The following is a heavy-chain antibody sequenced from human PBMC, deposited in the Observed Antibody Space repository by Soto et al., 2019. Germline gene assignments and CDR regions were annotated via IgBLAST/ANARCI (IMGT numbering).Heavy chain of an antibody. CDR1: GGAFSDYA. J-gene: IGHJ6*02. CDR2: IMPIFRAP. CDR3: ASWLKGPDIGNYYYGMDV. D-gene: IGHD2-15*01. Sequence: QVQLVQSGAEVKKPGSSVKVSCKASGGAFSDYAFSWVRQAPGQGLEWLGGIMPIFRAPDYEQKFQGRVTITADEFTSTAYMEMNSLRSEDTAVYYCASWLKGPDIGNYYYGMDVWGQGTTVTVS. V-gene: IGHV1-69*12.